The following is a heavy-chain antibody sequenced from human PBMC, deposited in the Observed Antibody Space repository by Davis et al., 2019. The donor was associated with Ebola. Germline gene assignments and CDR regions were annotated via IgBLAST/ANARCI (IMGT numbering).Heavy chain of an antibody. CDR2: ISSSGSTI. Sequence: GESLKISCTGSGFTFSSYAMNWVRQAPGKGLEWVSYISSSGSTIYYADSVKGRFTISRDNAKNSLYLQMNSLRAEDTAVYYCARGPRIAAAGTNYYFDYWGQGTLVTVSS. D-gene: IGHD6-13*01. V-gene: IGHV3-48*03. CDR1: GFTFSSYA. CDR3: ARGPRIAAAGTNYYFDY. J-gene: IGHJ4*02.